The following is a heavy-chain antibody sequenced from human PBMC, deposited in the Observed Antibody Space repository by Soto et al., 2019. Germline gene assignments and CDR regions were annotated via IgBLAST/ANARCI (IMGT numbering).Heavy chain of an antibody. Sequence: PGGSLRLSCAASGFTFSSYGMHWVCQAPGKGLEWVAVISYDGSNKYYADSVKGRFTISRDNSKNTLYLQMNSLRAEDTAVYYCAKVRTIFGVVPNYGMDVWGQGTTVTVSS. CDR1: GFTFSSYG. D-gene: IGHD3-3*01. J-gene: IGHJ6*02. CDR2: ISYDGSNK. V-gene: IGHV3-30*18. CDR3: AKVRTIFGVVPNYGMDV.